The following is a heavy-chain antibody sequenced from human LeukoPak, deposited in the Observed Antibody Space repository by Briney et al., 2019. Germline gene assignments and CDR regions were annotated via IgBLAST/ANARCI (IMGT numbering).Heavy chain of an antibody. CDR1: GYTFTSYA. CDR2: INADNSNT. D-gene: IGHD2-2*01. CDR3: AREAHYAPDY. J-gene: IGHJ4*02. Sequence: ASVKVSCKASGYTFTSYAMHWVRQAPGQRLEWMGWINADNSNTKYSQKFQGRVTITRDTSASTAYMELSSLGSENTAVYYCAREAHYAPDYWGQGTLVTVSS. V-gene: IGHV1-3*01.